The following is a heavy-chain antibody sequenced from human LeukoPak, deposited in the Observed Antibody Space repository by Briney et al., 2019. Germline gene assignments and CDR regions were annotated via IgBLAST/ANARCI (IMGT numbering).Heavy chain of an antibody. CDR1: GFTFSSYW. V-gene: IGHV3-7*01. D-gene: IGHD6-13*01. CDR3: AKDTSSWYGGGNY. CDR2: IKQDGSEK. J-gene: IGHJ4*02. Sequence: GGSLRLSCAASGFTFSSYWLSWVRQAPGKGLEWVANIKQDGSEKYYVDSVKGRFTISRDNAKNSLYLQMNSLRAEDTAVYYCAKDTSSWYGGGNYWGQGTLVTVSS.